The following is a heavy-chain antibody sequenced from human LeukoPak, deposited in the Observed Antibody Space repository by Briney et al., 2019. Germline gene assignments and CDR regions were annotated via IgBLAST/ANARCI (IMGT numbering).Heavy chain of an antibody. CDR2: INSDGSST. Sequence: GGSLRLSCAASGFTFSSYWMHWVRQAPGKGLVWVSRINSDGSSTSYADSVKGRFTISRDNAKNTLYLQMNSLRAEDTAVYYCAKDHDYGDYGAFDIWGQGTLVTVSS. D-gene: IGHD4-17*01. J-gene: IGHJ4*02. CDR1: GFTFSSYW. V-gene: IGHV3-74*01. CDR3: AKDHDYGDYGAFDI.